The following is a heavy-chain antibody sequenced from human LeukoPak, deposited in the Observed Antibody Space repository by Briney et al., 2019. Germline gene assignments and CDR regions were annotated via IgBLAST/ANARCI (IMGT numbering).Heavy chain of an antibody. J-gene: IGHJ4*02. CDR1: GGSFSGYY. D-gene: IGHD3-16*02. CDR2: INHSGST. CDR3: ARGRDYDYVWGSYRVYYFDY. V-gene: IGHV4-34*01. Sequence: SETPSLTCAVYGGSFSGYYWSWIRQPPGKGLEWIGEINHSGSTNYNPSLKSRVTISVDTSKNQFSLKLSSVTAADTAVYYCARGRDYDYVWGSYRVYYFDYWGQGTLVTVSS.